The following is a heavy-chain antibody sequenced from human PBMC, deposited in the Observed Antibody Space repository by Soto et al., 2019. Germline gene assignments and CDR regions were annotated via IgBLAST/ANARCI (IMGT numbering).Heavy chain of an antibody. CDR3: ARPLTRIAVAGTSGTNWFDP. V-gene: IGHV1-2*02. CDR2: INPNSGGT. Sequence: ASVKVSCKASAYTFTGYYMHWVRQAPGQGLEWMGWINPNSGGTNYAQKFQGRVTMTRDTSISTAYMELSRLRSDDTAVYYCARPLTRIAVAGTSGTNWFDPWGQGTLVTVS. J-gene: IGHJ5*02. D-gene: IGHD6-19*01. CDR1: AYTFTGYY.